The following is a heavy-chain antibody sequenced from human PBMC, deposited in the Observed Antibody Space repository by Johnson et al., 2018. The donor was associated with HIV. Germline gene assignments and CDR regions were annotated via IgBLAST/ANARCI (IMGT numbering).Heavy chain of an antibody. Sequence: VQLVESGGGGVQPGGSLRLSCAAQGLTFSSYGMHWVRQAPGNEREWVSYISSRGSTIYYADSVKGRFTISGDNAKNSLYLQMNSLRAEDTAGYYCASRTVWESLDSWGQGTMVTVSS. D-gene: IGHD1-26*01. J-gene: IGHJ3*02. V-gene: IGHV3-48*04. CDR1: GLTFSSYG. CDR2: ISSRGSTI. CDR3: ASRTVWESLDS.